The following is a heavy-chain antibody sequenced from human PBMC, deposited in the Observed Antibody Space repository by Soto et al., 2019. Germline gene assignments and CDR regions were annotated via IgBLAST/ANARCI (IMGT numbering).Heavy chain of an antibody. D-gene: IGHD3-22*01. CDR1: GFTFSSHA. V-gene: IGHV3-23*01. Sequence: EVQLLESGGGLVQPGGSLRLSCAASGFTFSSHAMSWVRQAPGKGLEWVSSISGSGGTTYYADSVKGRFTISRANSKNTLYMQMNSLTAEDTAVYSCAKERYSDTSGLFDSWGQRTLVTVS. CDR3: AKERYSDTSGLFDS. J-gene: IGHJ4*02. CDR2: ISGSGGTT.